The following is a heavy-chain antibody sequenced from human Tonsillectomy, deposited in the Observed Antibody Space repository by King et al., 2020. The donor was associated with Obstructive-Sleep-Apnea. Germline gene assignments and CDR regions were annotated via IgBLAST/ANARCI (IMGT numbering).Heavy chain of an antibody. CDR2: IKQDGSEK. CDR3: AGVYLGVTPLSHMCV. Sequence: VQLVESGGGLVQPGGSLRLSCAASGFTFSSYWMSWVRQAPGKGLEWVANIKQDGSEKYYVDSVKGRFTISRENAKNSLYLQMNSLRAEDTAVYYCAGVYLGVTPLSHMCVWGQETTVTVSS. D-gene: IGHD3-16*01. V-gene: IGHV3-7*01. J-gene: IGHJ6*02. CDR1: GFTFSSYW.